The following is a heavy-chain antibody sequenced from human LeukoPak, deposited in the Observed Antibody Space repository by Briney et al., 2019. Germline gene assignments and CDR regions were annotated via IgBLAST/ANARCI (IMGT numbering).Heavy chain of an antibody. J-gene: IGHJ4*02. Sequence: SGGSLRLSCTASGFSFGDYAMSWVRQAPGEGLEWVGFIRSKAYGGTTDYAAPVKGRFTISRDDSKNTLFLQMNSLKTEDTAVYYCTLPWGSGSYYDYWGQGTLVTVSS. CDR2: IRSKAYGGTT. D-gene: IGHD3-10*01. CDR3: TLPWGSGSYYDY. V-gene: IGHV3-49*04. CDR1: GFSFGDYA.